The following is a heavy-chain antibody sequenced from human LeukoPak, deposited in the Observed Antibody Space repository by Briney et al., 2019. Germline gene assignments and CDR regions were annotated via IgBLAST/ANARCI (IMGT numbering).Heavy chain of an antibody. D-gene: IGHD6-6*01. CDR1: GFPLSSYA. V-gene: IGHV3-64*01. CDR3: ARTLIEYSVSSCYFDY. CDR2: INSNGGST. Sequence: GGALGLSFAASGFPLSSYAMHWVRPAPGKGLGNFLAINSNGGSTYYANSVKGRFTISRDNSKNTLYLQMGSLRAEDMAVYYCARTLIEYSVSSCYFDYWGQGTLVTVSS. J-gene: IGHJ4*02.